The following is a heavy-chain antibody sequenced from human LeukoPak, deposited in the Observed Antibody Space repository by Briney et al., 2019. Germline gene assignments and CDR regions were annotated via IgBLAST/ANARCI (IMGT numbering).Heavy chain of an antibody. Sequence: SETLSLTCTVSGGSVSSTTYYWSWIRQPPGKGLEWIGYIYYSGSTNYNPSLKSRVTISVDTSKNQFSLKLSSVTAADTAVYYCARHFRTGGRSTDAFDIWGQGTMVTVSS. V-gene: IGHV4-61*01. CDR2: IYYSGST. CDR3: ARHFRTGGRSTDAFDI. D-gene: IGHD2-15*01. CDR1: GGSVSSTTYY. J-gene: IGHJ3*02.